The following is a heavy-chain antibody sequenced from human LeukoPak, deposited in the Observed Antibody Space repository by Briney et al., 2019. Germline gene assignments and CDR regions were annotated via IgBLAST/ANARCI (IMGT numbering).Heavy chain of an antibody. CDR3: ARDLLGGYVSGGVNMDV. CDR1: GFTFSSYS. D-gene: IGHD5-12*01. V-gene: IGHV3-21*04. Sequence: GGSLRLSCAASGFTFSSYSMNWVRQAPGKGLEWVSSISSSSSYIYYADSVKGRFTISRDNAKNSLYLQMNSLRAEDTAMYYCARDLLGGYVSGGVNMDVWGKGTTVIISS. J-gene: IGHJ6*03. CDR2: ISSSSSYI.